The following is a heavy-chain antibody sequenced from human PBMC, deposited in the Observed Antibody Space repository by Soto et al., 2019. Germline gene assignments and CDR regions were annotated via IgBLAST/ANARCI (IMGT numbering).Heavy chain of an antibody. CDR3: ARRKRYYDSCGYFLGPIYYFDY. CDR1: GGTFSSYA. D-gene: IGHD3-22*01. V-gene: IGHV1-69*12. Sequence: QVQLVQSGAEVKKPGSSVKVSCKASGGTFSSYAISWVRQAPGQGLEWMGGIIPIFGTANYAQKFQGRVTITGEESTDTAYKERSSLRSWDTAVYYWARRKRYYDSCGYFLGPIYYFDYWGQGTLVTVSS. CDR2: IIPIFGTA. J-gene: IGHJ4*02.